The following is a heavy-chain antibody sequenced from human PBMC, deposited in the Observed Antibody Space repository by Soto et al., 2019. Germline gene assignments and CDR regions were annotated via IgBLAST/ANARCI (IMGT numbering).Heavy chain of an antibody. J-gene: IGHJ4*02. CDR2: IIPISGAA. V-gene: IGHV1-69*06. CDR1: GVTFSNYV. CDR3: ARDVTRTVVPYFDF. D-gene: IGHD4-17*01. Sequence: SVKVSCKASGVTFSNYVVNWVRQAPGQGLEWMGRIIPISGAANYAQKFQGRVTITADKSTSTSYMELSSLRSEDTAVYYCARDVTRTVVPYFDFWGQGTLVTVSS.